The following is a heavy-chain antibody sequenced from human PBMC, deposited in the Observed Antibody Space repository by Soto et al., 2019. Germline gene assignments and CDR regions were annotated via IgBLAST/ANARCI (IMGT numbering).Heavy chain of an antibody. D-gene: IGHD3-22*01. CDR3: ARDALSRDSI. CDR1: GCSISSSSYY. V-gene: IGHV4-39*07. Sequence: SETLSLTCTFSGCSISSSSYYWGWIRQPPGKGLEWIGSIYYSGSTYYNPSLKSRVTISVDTSKNQFSLKLSSVTAADTAVYYCARDALSRDSIWGQGTLVTVSS. CDR2: IYYSGST. J-gene: IGHJ4*02.